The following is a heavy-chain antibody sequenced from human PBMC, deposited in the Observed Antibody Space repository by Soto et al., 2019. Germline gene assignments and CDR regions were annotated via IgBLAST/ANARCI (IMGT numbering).Heavy chain of an antibody. Sequence: PSQTLSLTCAISGDSVSSNSAAWNWIRQSPSRGLEWLGRTYYRSKWYNDYAVSVKSRITINPDTSKNQYSLQLNSVTPEDTAVYYCARAKSGGAGSYYRGDYYGMDVWGQGPTVTVSS. V-gene: IGHV6-1*01. CDR1: GDSVSSNSAA. CDR2: TYYRSKWYN. D-gene: IGHD3-10*01. J-gene: IGHJ6*02. CDR3: ARAKSGGAGSYYRGDYYGMDV.